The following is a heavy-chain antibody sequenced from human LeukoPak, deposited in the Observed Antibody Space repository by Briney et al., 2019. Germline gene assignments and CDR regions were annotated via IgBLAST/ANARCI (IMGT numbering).Heavy chain of an antibody. CDR3: ARDQTYDFWSGFADP. D-gene: IGHD3-3*01. V-gene: IGHV3-7*01. J-gene: IGHJ5*02. Sequence: GGSLRLSCAASGFTFSSYWMSWVRQAPGKGLEWVANIKQDGSEKYYVDSVKGRFTISRDNAKNSLYLQMNSLRAEDTAVYYCARDQTYDFWSGFADPWGQGTLVTISS. CDR2: IKQDGSEK. CDR1: GFTFSSYW.